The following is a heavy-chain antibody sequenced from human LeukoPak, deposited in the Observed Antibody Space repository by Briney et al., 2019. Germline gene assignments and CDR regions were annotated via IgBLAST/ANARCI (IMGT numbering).Heavy chain of an antibody. D-gene: IGHD4-17*01. CDR3: ASDYDYGDSYDY. CDR1: GFTFSSYS. V-gene: IGHV3-21*01. Sequence: GGSLRLSCAASGFTFSSYSMNWVRQAPGKGLEWVSSISSSSSYIYYADSVKGRFTISRDNAKNSLYLQMNSLRAEDTAVYYCASDYDYGDSYDYWGQGSLVTVSS. CDR2: ISSSSSYI. J-gene: IGHJ4*02.